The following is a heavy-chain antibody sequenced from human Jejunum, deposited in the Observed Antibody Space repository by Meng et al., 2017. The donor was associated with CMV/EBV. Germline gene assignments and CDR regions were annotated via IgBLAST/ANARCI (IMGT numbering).Heavy chain of an antibody. CDR1: LSSRGGG. J-gene: IGHJ4*02. Sequence: LSSRGGGERWIRQPTGKALEWLALSYWDNDKRYSETVKSRLTITKDTSKNQVVLKMTNMDPVDTGTYYCAHRVPNSCRWTWGDFDYWGQGTLVTVSS. CDR2: SYWDNDK. V-gene: IGHV2-5*02. D-gene: IGHD7-27*01. CDR3: AHRVPNSCRWTWGDFDY.